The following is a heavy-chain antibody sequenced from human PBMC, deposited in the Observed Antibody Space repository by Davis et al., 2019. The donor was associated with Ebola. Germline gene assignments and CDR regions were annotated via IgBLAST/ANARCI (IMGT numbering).Heavy chain of an antibody. J-gene: IGHJ2*01. V-gene: IGHV3-33*08. CDR2: IWYDGSNK. Sequence: GESLKISCAASGFTFSSYGMHWVRQAPGKGLEWVATIWYDGSNKYLADSVKGRFTISRDNAKNSLSLQMNSLRDDDTAVYYCARDSKVAAVLVWYFDLWGRGTLVTVSS. CDR1: GFTFSSYG. CDR3: ARDSKVAAVLVWYFDL. D-gene: IGHD6-13*01.